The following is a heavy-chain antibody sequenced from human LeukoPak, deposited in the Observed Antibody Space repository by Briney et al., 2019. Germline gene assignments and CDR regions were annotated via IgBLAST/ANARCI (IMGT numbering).Heavy chain of an antibody. V-gene: IGHV3-23*01. CDR2: ISRNGDST. J-gene: IGHJ4*02. Sequence: GGSLRLSCAASGFTFNNYAMSWVRHAPGKGLEWVSAISRNGDSTYYADSVKGRITISRDNSKNTLYLQMNSLRAEDTAVYYCARAMDYGDYGSWEDWGQGTLVTVSS. CDR3: ARAMDYGDYGSWED. CDR1: GFTFNNYA. D-gene: IGHD4-17*01.